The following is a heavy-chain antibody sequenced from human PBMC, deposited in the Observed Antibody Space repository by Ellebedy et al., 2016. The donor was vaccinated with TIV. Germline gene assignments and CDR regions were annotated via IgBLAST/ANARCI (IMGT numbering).Heavy chain of an antibody. CDR1: GGSISSYY. D-gene: IGHD5-18*01. Sequence: SETLSLXXTVSGGSISSYYWSWIRQPPGKGLEWIGYIYYSGSTNYNPSLKSRVTISVDTSKNQFSLKLSSVTAADTAVYYCAREGAAMASVNYGMDVWGQGTTVTVSS. J-gene: IGHJ6*02. CDR2: IYYSGST. CDR3: AREGAAMASVNYGMDV. V-gene: IGHV4-59*01.